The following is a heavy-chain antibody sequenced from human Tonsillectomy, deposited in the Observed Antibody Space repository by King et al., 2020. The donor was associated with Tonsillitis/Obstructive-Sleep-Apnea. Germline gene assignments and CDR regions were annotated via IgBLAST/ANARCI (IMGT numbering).Heavy chain of an antibody. V-gene: IGHV1-69*10. CDR1: GGTFSSYA. D-gene: IGHD2-2*01. CDR2: IIPIIGIA. CDR3: ARGSCSSTSCFYNWFDP. Sequence: QLVQSGAEVKKPGSSVKVSCKASGGTFSSYAISWVRQAPGQGLEWMGGIIPIIGIANYAQKFQGRVTITADKSTSTAYMELSSLRSEDTAVYYCARGSCSSTSCFYNWFDPWGQGTLVTVSS. J-gene: IGHJ5*02.